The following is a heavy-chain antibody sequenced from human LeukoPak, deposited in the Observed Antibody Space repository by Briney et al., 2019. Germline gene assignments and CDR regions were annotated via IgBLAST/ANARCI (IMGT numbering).Heavy chain of an antibody. Sequence: PGGSLRLSCAASRFTFSSYSMNWVRQAPGKGLEWVSSISSSSSYIFYADSVKGRFTISRDNAKNSLYLQMNSLRADDTAVYYCARGGYRGYYYYYMDVWGKGTTLTISS. CDR2: ISSSSSYI. CDR1: RFTFSSYS. D-gene: IGHD5-18*01. V-gene: IGHV3-21*04. CDR3: ARGGYRGYYYYYMDV. J-gene: IGHJ6*03.